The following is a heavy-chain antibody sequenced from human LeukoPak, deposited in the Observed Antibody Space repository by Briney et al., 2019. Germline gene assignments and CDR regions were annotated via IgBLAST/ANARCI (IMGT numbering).Heavy chain of an antibody. CDR3: ARDPADRDHYYYYGMDV. J-gene: IGHJ6*02. CDR1: GYTFTCYY. CDR2: INPNSGGT. V-gene: IGHV1-2*02. Sequence: GASVKVSCKASGYTFTCYYMHWVRQAPGQGLEWMGWINPNSGGTNYAQKFQGRVTMTRDTSISTAYMELSRLRSDDTAVYYCARDPADRDHYYYYGMDVWGQGTTVTVSS.